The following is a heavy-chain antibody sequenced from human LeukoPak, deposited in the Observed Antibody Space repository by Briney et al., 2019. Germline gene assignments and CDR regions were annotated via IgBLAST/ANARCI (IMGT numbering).Heavy chain of an antibody. D-gene: IGHD2-2*01. CDR1: GYTFTGYY. V-gene: IGHV1-2*02. Sequence: ASVKVSCKASGYTFTGYYIHWVRQAPGQGLEWMGWIDPKNGVTHYAQNFLGRVTMTRDTSISTAYMELSRLTSDDTAVYYCARDYTRNAFDIWGQGTMVTVSS. CDR2: IDPKNGVT. J-gene: IGHJ3*02. CDR3: ARDYTRNAFDI.